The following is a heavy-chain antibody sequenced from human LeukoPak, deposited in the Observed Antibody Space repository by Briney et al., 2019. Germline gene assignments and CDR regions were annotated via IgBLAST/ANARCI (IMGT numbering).Heavy chain of an antibody. Sequence: PGGSLRLSCAASGFTFSSYSMNWVRQAPGKGLEWVSSISSSSSYIYYADSVKGRFTISRDNAKNSLYLQMNSLRAEDTAVYYCARDTVDDYYDSSGYYSFDYWGQGTLVTVSS. V-gene: IGHV3-21*01. D-gene: IGHD3-22*01. CDR2: ISSSSSYI. CDR1: GFTFSSYS. CDR3: ARDTVDDYYDSSGYYSFDY. J-gene: IGHJ4*02.